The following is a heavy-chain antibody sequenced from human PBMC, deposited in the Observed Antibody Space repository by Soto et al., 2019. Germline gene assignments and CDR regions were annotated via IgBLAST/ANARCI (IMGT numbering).Heavy chain of an antibody. V-gene: IGHV1-69*02. J-gene: IGHJ6*03. CDR1: GGTFSSYT. Sequence: QVQLVQSGAEVKKPGSSVKVSCKASGGTFSSYTISWVRQAPGQGLERMGRIIPILGIANYAQKFQGRVTLTADKATSTAYMELSSLRSEDTAVHCCASTASGYYIALCDYYYYMDVLGKGTTVTVSS. D-gene: IGHD3-3*01. CDR3: ASTASGYYIALCDYYYYMDV. CDR2: IIPILGIA.